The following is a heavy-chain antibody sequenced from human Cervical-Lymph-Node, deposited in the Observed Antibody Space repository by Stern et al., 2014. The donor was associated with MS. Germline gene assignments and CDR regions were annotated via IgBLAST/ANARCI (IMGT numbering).Heavy chain of an antibody. D-gene: IGHD2-21*01. V-gene: IGHV1-69*01. Sequence: QMQLVQSGAEVKKPGSSVKVSCKASGGTFSSYAISWVRQAPGHGLEWMGGIIPIFGTANYAQKFQGRVTITADESTSTAYMELSSLRSEDTAVYYCARDGRIRKGPSNYYYGMDVWGQGTTVTVSS. CDR1: GGTFSSYA. CDR2: IIPIFGTA. CDR3: ARDGRIRKGPSNYYYGMDV. J-gene: IGHJ6*02.